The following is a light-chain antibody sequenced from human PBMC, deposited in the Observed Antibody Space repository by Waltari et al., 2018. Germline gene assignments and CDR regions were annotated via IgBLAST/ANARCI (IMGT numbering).Light chain of an antibody. Sequence: EVVMTQSPATLSLSPGERSTLSCRASQSITINLAWYQHKPGQAPRLLIYDASTRATSVPARFSGSGSGTEFTLTISSLQSEDFAVYYCQQYNRWPPITFGQGTRLAIK. J-gene: IGKJ5*01. CDR3: QQYNRWPPIT. V-gene: IGKV3-15*01. CDR2: DAS. CDR1: QSITIN.